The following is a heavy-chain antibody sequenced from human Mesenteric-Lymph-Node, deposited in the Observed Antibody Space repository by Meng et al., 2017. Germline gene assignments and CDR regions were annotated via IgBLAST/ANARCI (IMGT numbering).Heavy chain of an antibody. J-gene: IGHJ4*02. Sequence: QVQRVQSGAGVKKPGSSVKVSCKASGGSFSSYAISWVRQAPGQGLEWMGGIIPIFGTANYAQKFQGRVTITADESTSTAYMELSSLRSGDTAVYYCARGGAWYSSGYFDYWGQGTLVTVSS. CDR3: ARGGAWYSSGYFDY. CDR1: GGSFSSYA. D-gene: IGHD6-19*01. CDR2: IIPIFGTA. V-gene: IGHV1-69*01.